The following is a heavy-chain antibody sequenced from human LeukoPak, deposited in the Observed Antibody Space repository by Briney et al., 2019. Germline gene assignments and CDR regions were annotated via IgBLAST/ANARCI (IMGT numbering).Heavy chain of an antibody. CDR1: GFTFSSYS. V-gene: IGHV3-21*01. D-gene: IGHD1-26*01. J-gene: IGHJ4*02. CDR3: GSSIVTRGDY. Sequence: GGSLRLSCAVSGFTFSSYSMNWVRLAPGKGLEWVSAISRSSDYIHYVDSVKGRFTISRDNAKNSLYLQMNSLRVEDTAVYFCGSSIVTRGDYWGQGTLVTVSS. CDR2: ISRSSDYI.